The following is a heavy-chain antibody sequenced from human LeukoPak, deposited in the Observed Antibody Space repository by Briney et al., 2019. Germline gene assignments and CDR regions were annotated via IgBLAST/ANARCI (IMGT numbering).Heavy chain of an antibody. CDR1: GASMNTHY. V-gene: IGHV4-4*07. CDR3: AREGGDPRWLDP. J-gene: IGHJ5*02. CDR2: INTSGST. Sequence: SETLSLTCAVSGASMNTHYWTWIRQSAGKGLEWIGRINTSGSTNYNPSLRSRVTMSVNTSKNQFSLNLTSVTAADTAVYSCAREGGDPRWLDPWGQGTLVTVSS. D-gene: IGHD6-25*01.